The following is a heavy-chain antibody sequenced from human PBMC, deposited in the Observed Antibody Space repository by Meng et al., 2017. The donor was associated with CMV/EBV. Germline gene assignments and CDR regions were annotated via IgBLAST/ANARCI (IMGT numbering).Heavy chain of an antibody. CDR2: IYYSGST. CDR3: ARREGYYDSSGSRDAFDI. Sequence: SETLSLTCTVSGGSISSSSYYWGWIRQPPGEGLEWIGSIYYSGSTYYNPSLKSRVTISVDTSKNQFSLKLSSVTAADTAVYYCARREGYYDSSGSRDAFDIWGQGTMVTVSS. J-gene: IGHJ3*02. D-gene: IGHD3-22*01. V-gene: IGHV4-39*01. CDR1: GGSISSSSYY.